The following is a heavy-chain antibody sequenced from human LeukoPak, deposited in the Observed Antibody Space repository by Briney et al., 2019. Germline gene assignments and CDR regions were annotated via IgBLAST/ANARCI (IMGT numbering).Heavy chain of an antibody. CDR3: ARDDYRGVTNFDP. D-gene: IGHD3-10*01. J-gene: IGHJ5*02. Sequence: SETLSLTCTVSGGSISPYFWSWIRQPPGKGLEWIGYIPYTGSTNYNPSLKSRVTISVDTSKKQFSLQMTSVTAADTAVYYCARDDYRGVTNFDPWGRGTLVTVSS. CDR1: GGSISPYF. V-gene: IGHV4-59*01. CDR2: IPYTGST.